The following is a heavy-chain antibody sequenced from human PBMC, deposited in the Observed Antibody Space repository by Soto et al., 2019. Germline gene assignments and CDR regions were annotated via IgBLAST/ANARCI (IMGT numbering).Heavy chain of an antibody. CDR1: GYTFTDYG. CDR3: ARMETFGSLNWFDP. D-gene: IGHD3-16*01. V-gene: IGHV1-18*04. Sequence: ASVKVSCKASGYTFTDYGLSWVRQAPGQGLEWMGWISSYNGNTKYAQSLQGRVTMTRDISIATAYMELSSLRSDDTAIYYCARMETFGSLNWFDPWGQGTLVTVSS. CDR2: ISSYNGNT. J-gene: IGHJ5*02.